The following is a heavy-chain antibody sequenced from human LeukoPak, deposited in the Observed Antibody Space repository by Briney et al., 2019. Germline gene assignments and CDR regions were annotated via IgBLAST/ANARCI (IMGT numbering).Heavy chain of an antibody. V-gene: IGHV1-18*04. J-gene: IGHJ4*02. Sequence: ASVRVSCKASGYTFTSYGISWVRQAPGQGLEWVGWISAYNGNTNYAQKLQGRVTMTTDTSTSTAYMELRSLRSDDTAVYYCAREHHDYGDFDYWGQGTLVTVSS. CDR1: GYTFTSYG. CDR2: ISAYNGNT. CDR3: AREHHDYGDFDY. D-gene: IGHD4-17*01.